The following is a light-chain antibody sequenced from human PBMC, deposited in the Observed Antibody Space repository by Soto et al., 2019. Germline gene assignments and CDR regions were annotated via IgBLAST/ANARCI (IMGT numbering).Light chain of an antibody. CDR1: QSINSN. Sequence: VLTQSPATLSLSPGERATLSCRASQSINSNLAWYQQKPGQAPRLLMFRASIRATGFPARFSGSGSGTEFNITISSLQSEDSAIYYCQQYNNWPRATFGGGTKVEIK. V-gene: IGKV3-15*01. CDR3: QQYNNWPRAT. CDR2: RAS. J-gene: IGKJ4*01.